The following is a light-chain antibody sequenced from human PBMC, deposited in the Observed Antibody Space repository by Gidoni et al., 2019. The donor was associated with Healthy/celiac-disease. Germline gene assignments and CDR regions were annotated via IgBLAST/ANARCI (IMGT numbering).Light chain of an antibody. V-gene: IGKV1-5*01. CDR1: QSISSW. CDR2: AAS. Sequence: DIPMTQSPSPLSASVGDRVTITCRGSQSISSWLSWYQQKPEKAPKRLIFAASRLESGVASRFSGSGSGTEFTLTISSLQPDDFATDYCQQYNSYSSFTFGPGTKVEIK. CDR3: QQYNSYSSFT. J-gene: IGKJ3*01.